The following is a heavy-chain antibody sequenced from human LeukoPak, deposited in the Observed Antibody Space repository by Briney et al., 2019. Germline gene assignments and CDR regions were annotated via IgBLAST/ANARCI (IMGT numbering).Heavy chain of an antibody. V-gene: IGHV1-2*02. CDR2: INPNSGGT. J-gene: IGHJ4*02. D-gene: IGHD1-26*01. Sequence: ASVKVSCKASGYTFTGYYMHWVRQAPGQGLEWMGWINPNSGGTNYAQKFQGRVTMTRDTSISTAYMELSRLRSDDTAVYYCARGAVGIVGATTWWGQGTLVTVSS. CDR3: ARGAVGIVGATTW. CDR1: GYTFTGYY.